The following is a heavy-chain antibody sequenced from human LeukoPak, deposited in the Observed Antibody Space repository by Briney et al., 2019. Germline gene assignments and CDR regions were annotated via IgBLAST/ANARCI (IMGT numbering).Heavy chain of an antibody. D-gene: IGHD3-22*01. V-gene: IGHV1-69*13. CDR3: ARSFSYDSSGYSYYFDY. J-gene: IGHJ4*02. CDR1: GGTFSSYA. Sequence: GASVKVSCKASGGTFSSYAISWVRQAPGQGLEWMGGIIPIFGTANYAQKFQGRVTITADESTGTAYMELSSLRSEDTAVYYCARSFSYDSSGYSYYFDYWGQGTLVTVSS. CDR2: IIPIFGTA.